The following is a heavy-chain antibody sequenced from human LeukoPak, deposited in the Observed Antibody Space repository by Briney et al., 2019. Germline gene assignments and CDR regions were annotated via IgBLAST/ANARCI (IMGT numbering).Heavy chain of an antibody. V-gene: IGHV3-23*01. Sequence: GGSLRLPCAASGFTFSSYAMSWVRQAPGKGLEWVSGISGSGGNTYYADSVKGRFTISRDNSKNTLYLQMNSLRAEDTAVYYCAKDPSLSYDSSGYYYHYWGQGTLVTVSS. CDR1: GFTFSSYA. D-gene: IGHD3-22*01. CDR2: ISGSGGNT. J-gene: IGHJ4*02. CDR3: AKDPSLSYDSSGYYYHY.